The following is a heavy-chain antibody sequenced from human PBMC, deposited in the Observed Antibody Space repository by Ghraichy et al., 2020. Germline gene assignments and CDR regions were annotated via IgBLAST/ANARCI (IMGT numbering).Heavy chain of an antibody. Sequence: SETLSLTCTVSGGSISSYYWSWIRQPPGKGLEWIGYIYYRGRTNYNPSLKSLVTISVDTSKNQFSLKLSSVPAADTAVYYCARSLPFYYDFWSGYSYYFDYWGQGTLVTVSS. D-gene: IGHD3-3*01. V-gene: IGHV4-59*01. CDR1: GGSISSYY. CDR3: ARSLPFYYDFWSGYSYYFDY. CDR2: IYYRGRT. J-gene: IGHJ4*02.